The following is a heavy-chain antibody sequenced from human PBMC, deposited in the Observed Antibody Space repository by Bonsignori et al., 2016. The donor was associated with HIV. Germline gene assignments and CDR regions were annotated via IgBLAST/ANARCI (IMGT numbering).Heavy chain of an antibody. J-gene: IGHJ6*03. CDR3: ARDGSSSWYIYYMDV. D-gene: IGHD6-13*01. CDR2: IRSKAYGVTV. Sequence: GGSLRLSCTASGFTFADYAMTWVRQAPGKGLEWVGFIRSKAYGVTVEYAASVKGRFTISRDDAKTIAYLQMNSLKTEDTAVYYCARDGSSSWYIYYMDVWGKGTTVTVSS. CDR1: GFTFADYA. V-gene: IGHV3-49*04.